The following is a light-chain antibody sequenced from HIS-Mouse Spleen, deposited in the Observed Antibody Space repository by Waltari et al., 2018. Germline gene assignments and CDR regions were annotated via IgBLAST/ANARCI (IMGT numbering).Light chain of an antibody. CDR2: DDS. CDR3: QVWDSSSDHPYV. J-gene: IGLJ1*01. V-gene: IGLV3-21*03. CDR1: NIGSKS. Sequence: SYVLTQPPSVSVAPGKTARITCGGNNIGSKSVHWYQQKPGQAPLLVVYDDSDRPPGIPERFSGSNSGNTATLTISRVEAGDEADYYCQVWDSSSDHPYVFGTGTKVTVL.